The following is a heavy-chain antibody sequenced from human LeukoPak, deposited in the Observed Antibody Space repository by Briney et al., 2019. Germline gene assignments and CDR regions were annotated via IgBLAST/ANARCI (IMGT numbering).Heavy chain of an antibody. V-gene: IGHV1-18*04. D-gene: IGHD3-10*01. Sequence: ASVKVSCKASGYTFTSYGVSWVRQAPGQGLEWIGWISAYNGNTNYAQKLQGRVTMTTDTSTSTAYMELRSLRSDDTAVYYCARDCAAFLWFGEPTGKYGMDVWGKGTTVTVSS. CDR3: ARDCAAFLWFGEPTGKYGMDV. CDR2: ISAYNGNT. CDR1: GYTFTSYG. J-gene: IGHJ6*04.